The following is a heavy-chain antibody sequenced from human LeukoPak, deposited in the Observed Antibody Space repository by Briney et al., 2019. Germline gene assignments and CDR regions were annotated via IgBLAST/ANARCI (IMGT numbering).Heavy chain of an antibody. CDR3: ARDSSPFWSGYYPGFDY. CDR2: ISGSGSTK. Sequence: PGGSLRLSCAASGFTFSDYYMSWIRQAPGKGLEWGSHISGSGSTKIYADSVKGRFTISRDNAENSLYLQGNSLIAEDTAGHCCARDSSPFWSGYYPGFDYWGQGTLLTVSS. CDR1: GFTFSDYY. J-gene: IGHJ4*02. D-gene: IGHD3-3*01. V-gene: IGHV3-11*01.